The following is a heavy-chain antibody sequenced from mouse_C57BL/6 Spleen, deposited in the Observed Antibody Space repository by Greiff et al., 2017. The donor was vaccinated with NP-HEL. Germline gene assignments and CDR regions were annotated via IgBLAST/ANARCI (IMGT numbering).Heavy chain of an antibody. Sequence: EVMLVESGGGLVQPGGSLKLSCAASGFTFSDYYMYWVRQTPEKRLEWVAYISNGGGSTYYPDTVKGRFTISRDNAKNTLYLQMSRLKSEDTAMYYCARPYGYGDAMDYWGQGTSVTVSS. J-gene: IGHJ4*01. D-gene: IGHD2-2*01. CDR2: ISNGGGST. CDR1: GFTFSDYY. CDR3: ARPYGYGDAMDY. V-gene: IGHV5-12*01.